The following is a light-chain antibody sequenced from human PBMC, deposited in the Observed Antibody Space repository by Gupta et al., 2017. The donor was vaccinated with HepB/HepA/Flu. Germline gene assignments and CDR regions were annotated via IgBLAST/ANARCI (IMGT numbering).Light chain of an antibody. CDR3: QQGSSFFT. J-gene: IGKJ3*01. V-gene: IGKV3-11*01. CDR2: DAS. CDR1: QSVSSY. Sequence: DIVLPQSPATLSLSPGERATLSCRASQSVSSYLAWYQQKPGQAPRLLIYDASNRATGIPARFSGSGSGTDFTLTISSLEPEDFAVYYCQQGSSFFTFGPGTKVDIK.